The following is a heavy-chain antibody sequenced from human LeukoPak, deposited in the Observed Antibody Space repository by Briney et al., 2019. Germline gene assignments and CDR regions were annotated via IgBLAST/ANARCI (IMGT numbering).Heavy chain of an antibody. V-gene: IGHV3-74*01. CDR2: IDGYGTTT. D-gene: IGHD7-27*01. CDR1: GFTFNSYL. J-gene: IGHJ2*01. Sequence: SGGSLRLSCAASGFTFNSYLMNWVRHAPGKGLVWVSRIDGYGTTTSYEDSVQGRFTISRDNAKNTLYLQMNSLRAEDTAVYYCARDSGADRRYFDLWGRGTLVTVSS. CDR3: ARDSGADRRYFDL.